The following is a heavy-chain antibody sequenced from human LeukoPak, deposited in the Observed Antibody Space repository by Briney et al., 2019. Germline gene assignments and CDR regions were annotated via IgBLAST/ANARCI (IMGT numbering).Heavy chain of an antibody. CDR2: IKEDGRAK. D-gene: IGHD3-10*01. J-gene: IGHJ4*02. CDR1: GFTFSKSW. Sequence: GGSLRLSCAASGFTFSKSWMSWVRKTPEKGLEWVANIKEDGRAKYYVDSVKGRFTISTTNAKSPLYLQMNSLRPEEPPVYTCAKDDDGYYWGQGILVTVSS. CDR3: AKDDDGYY. V-gene: IGHV3-7*04.